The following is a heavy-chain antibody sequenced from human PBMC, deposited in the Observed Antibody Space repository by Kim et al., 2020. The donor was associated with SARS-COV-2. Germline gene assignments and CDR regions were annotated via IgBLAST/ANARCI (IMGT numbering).Heavy chain of an antibody. Sequence: ASVKVSCKASGYTFTSYDINWVRQATGQGLEWMGWMNPNSGNTGYAQKFQGRVTMTRNTSISTAYMELSSLRSEDTAVYYCARGRRYDFLEWLAYYYYGGEAWGPGATCTVS. D-gene: IGHD3-3*01. CDR3: ARGRRYDFLEWLAYYYYGGEA. V-gene: IGHV1-8*01. J-gene: IGHJ6*02. CDR2: MNPNSGNT. CDR1: GYTFTSYD.